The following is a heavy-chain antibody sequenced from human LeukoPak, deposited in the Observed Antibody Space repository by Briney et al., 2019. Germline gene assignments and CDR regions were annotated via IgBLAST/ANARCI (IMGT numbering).Heavy chain of an antibody. J-gene: IGHJ4*02. Sequence: PSETLSLTCTVSGGSISSYYWSWIRQPAGKGLEWIGRIYTSGSTNYNPSLKGRVTMSVDTSKNQFSLKLSSVTAADTAVYYCARRWCSSTSCYYFDYWGQGTLVTVSS. CDR1: GGSISSYY. V-gene: IGHV4-4*07. D-gene: IGHD2-2*01. CDR3: ARRWCSSTSCYYFDY. CDR2: IYTSGST.